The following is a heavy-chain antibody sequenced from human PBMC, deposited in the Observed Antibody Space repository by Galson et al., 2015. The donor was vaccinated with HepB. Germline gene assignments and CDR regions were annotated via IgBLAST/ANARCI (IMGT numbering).Heavy chain of an antibody. V-gene: IGHV3-23*01. Sequence: SLRLSCAASGFTFSNYAMRWVRQAPGKGLEWVSGISDSGGSTYYADSVKGRFTISRDNSKNTLYLQINSLRAEDTAVYYCAKDPWNGGGSYYYYYGMDVWGQGTTVTVSS. CDR2: ISDSGGST. J-gene: IGHJ6*02. D-gene: IGHD1-26*01. CDR1: GFTFSNYA. CDR3: AKDPWNGGGSYYYYYGMDV.